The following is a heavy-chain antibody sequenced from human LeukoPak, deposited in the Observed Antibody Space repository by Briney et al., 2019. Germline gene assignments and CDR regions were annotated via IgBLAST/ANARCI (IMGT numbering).Heavy chain of an antibody. CDR3: ARFIAARPKYYYMDV. CDR2: IYTSGST. CDR1: GGSISSYY. J-gene: IGHJ6*03. Sequence: PSETLSLTCTVSGGSISSYYWSWIRQPAGKGLEWIGLIYTSGSTNYNPSLKSRVTMSVDTSKNQFSLKLSSVTAADTAVYYCARFIAARPKYYYMDVWGKGTTVTVSS. D-gene: IGHD6-6*01. V-gene: IGHV4-4*07.